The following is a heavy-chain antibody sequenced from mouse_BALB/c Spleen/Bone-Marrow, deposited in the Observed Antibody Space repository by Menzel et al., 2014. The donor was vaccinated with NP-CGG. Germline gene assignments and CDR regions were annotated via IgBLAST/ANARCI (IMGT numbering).Heavy chain of an antibody. CDR3: ARSIYDGYSEAMDY. CDR1: GYAFTNYL. V-gene: IGHV1-54*03. Sequence: VQLQQSGAELVRPGTSVKVSCKASGYAFTNYLIEWVKQRPGQGLEWIGVNNPGSGGTNYNEKFKGKATLTADKSSSTVYMQLSILTSDDSAVYFCARSIYDGYSEAMDYWGQGTSVTVSS. D-gene: IGHD2-3*01. CDR2: NNPGSGGT. J-gene: IGHJ4*01.